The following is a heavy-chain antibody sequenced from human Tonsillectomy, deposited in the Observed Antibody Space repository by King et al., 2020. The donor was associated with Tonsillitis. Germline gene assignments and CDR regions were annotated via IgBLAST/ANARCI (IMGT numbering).Heavy chain of an antibody. V-gene: IGHV1-8*01. CDR2: MNPNTGNT. CDR3: AKTTPPAAVTGFDP. J-gene: IGHJ5*02. Sequence: VQLVESGAEVKKPGASVKVSCKASGYTFTSYDINWVRQATGQGLEWMGWMNPNTGNTDYAQKFQGRVTMTRNTSTSTAYMELSSLTSEDTAVYYCAKTTPPAAVTGFDPWGQGTLVTVSS. D-gene: IGHD2-2*01. CDR1: GYTFTSYD.